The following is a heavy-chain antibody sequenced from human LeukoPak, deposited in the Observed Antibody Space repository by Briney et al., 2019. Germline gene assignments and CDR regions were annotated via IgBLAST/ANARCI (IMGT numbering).Heavy chain of an antibody. D-gene: IGHD6-6*01. J-gene: IGHJ4*02. CDR1: VGSMSSCY. V-gene: IGHV4-4*07. Sequence: SETLSLTCTVSVGSMSSCYWSWIRQPAGEGVECIGGIESNGNTNYTPSLKTRVTMSLDTSKHPFSLKLSSVTAADTAVYYCERGPYRRSSGGFDYWGQGTLVTVFS. CDR3: ERGPYRRSSGGFDY. CDR2: IESNGNT.